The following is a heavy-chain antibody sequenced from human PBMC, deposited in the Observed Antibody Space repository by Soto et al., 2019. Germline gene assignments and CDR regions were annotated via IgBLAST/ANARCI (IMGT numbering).Heavy chain of an antibody. J-gene: IGHJ4*02. V-gene: IGHV1-69*02. CDR2: IIPILGIA. Sequence: QVQLVQSGAEVKKPGSSVKVSCKASGGTFSSYTISWVRQAPGQGLEWMGRIIPILGIANYAQKFQGRVTITADKSTSTAYMELSSLRSEDTAVYYCASELIESRPYFDYWGQGTLVTVSS. D-gene: IGHD3-10*01. CDR3: ASELIESRPYFDY. CDR1: GGTFSSYT.